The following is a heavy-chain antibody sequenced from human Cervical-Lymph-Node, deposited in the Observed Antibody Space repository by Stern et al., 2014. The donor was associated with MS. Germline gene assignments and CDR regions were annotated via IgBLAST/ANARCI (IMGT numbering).Heavy chain of an antibody. CDR1: GGSTSSSNW. CDR3: ARGVWDSSGWYTYWYFDL. J-gene: IGHJ2*01. D-gene: IGHD6-19*01. Sequence: QVQLQESAPGLVKPSGTLSLTCAVSGGSTSSSNWWSWVRQPPGTGLEWLGEIYHSGSTNYNPPLKSQVTISAAQSNNQSSLKLRSVTAADAAVYYCARGVWDSSGWYTYWYFDLWGRGTLVTVSS. CDR2: IYHSGST. V-gene: IGHV4-4*02.